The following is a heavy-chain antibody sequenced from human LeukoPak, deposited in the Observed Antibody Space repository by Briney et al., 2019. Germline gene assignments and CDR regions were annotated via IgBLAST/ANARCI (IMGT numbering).Heavy chain of an antibody. D-gene: IGHD3-22*01. J-gene: IGHJ4*02. V-gene: IGHV4-39*07. Sequence: SETLSLTCTVSGGSISSSSCYWGWIRQPPGKGLEWIGSIYYSGSTYYNPSLKSRVTISVDTSKNQFSLKLSSVTAADTAVYYCARGESAGYDSSGYYRQYYFDYWGQGTLVTVSS. CDR2: IYYSGST. CDR1: GGSISSSSCY. CDR3: ARGESAGYDSSGYYRQYYFDY.